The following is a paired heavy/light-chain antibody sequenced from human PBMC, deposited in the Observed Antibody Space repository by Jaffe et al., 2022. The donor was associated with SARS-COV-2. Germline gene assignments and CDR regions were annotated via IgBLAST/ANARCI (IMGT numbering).Light chain of an antibody. CDR1: QSVSSY. CDR3: QQRSNWPPKAT. J-gene: IGKJ2*01. CDR2: DAS. V-gene: IGKV3-11*01. Sequence: EIVLTQSPATLSLSPGERATLSCRASQSVSSYLAWYQQKPGQAPRLLIYDASNRATGIPARFSGSGSGTDFTLTISSLEPEDFAVYYCQQRSNWPPKATFGQGTKLEIK.
Heavy chain of an antibody. Sequence: QVQLQESGPGLVKPSQTLSLTCTVSGGSISSGDYYWSWIRQPPGKGLEWIGYIYYSGSTYYNPSLKSRVTISVDTSKNQFSLKLSSVTAADTAVYYCAREGHDSSGYLNDYWGQGTLVTVSS. CDR2: IYYSGST. CDR3: AREGHDSSGYLNDY. D-gene: IGHD3-22*01. CDR1: GGSISSGDYY. V-gene: IGHV4-30-4*01. J-gene: IGHJ4*02.